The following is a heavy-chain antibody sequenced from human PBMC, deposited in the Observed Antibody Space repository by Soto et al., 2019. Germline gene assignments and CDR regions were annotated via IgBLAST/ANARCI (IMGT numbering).Heavy chain of an antibody. CDR1: GGTFSSYA. J-gene: IGHJ4*02. CDR3: ARADPTHSSSSFDY. V-gene: IGHV1-69*04. CDR2: IIPILGIA. D-gene: IGHD6-6*01. Sequence: ASVKVSCKASGGTFSSYAISWVRQAPGQGLEWMGRIIPILGIANYAQKFQGRVTITADKSTSTAYMELSSLRAEDTAVYYCARADPTHSSSSFDYWGQGTLVTVSS.